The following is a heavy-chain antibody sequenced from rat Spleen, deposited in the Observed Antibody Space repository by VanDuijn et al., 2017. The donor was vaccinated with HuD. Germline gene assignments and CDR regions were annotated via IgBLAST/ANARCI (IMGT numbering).Heavy chain of an antibody. D-gene: IGHD1-12*03. CDR1: GFSLTDYS. J-gene: IGHJ2*01. Sequence: EVQLKESGPGLVQPSQTLSLTCTVSGFSLTDYSVHWVRQPPGKGLEWMGIMWSGGSTDYSSALKSRLSISRDTSKSQVLLKMNSLQTEDTAMYFCARDLDGYFDYWGQGVMVTVSS. CDR3: ARDLDGYFDY. V-gene: IGHV2S63*01. CDR2: MWSGGST.